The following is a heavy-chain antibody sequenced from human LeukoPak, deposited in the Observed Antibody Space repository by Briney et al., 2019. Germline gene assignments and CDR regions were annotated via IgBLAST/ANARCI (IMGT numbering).Heavy chain of an antibody. J-gene: IGHJ3*02. D-gene: IGHD3-22*01. Sequence: GASVKVSCKASGYTFTSYGISWVRQAPGQGLEWMGWISAYNGNTNYAQKLQGRVTMTTDTSTSTAYMELRSLRSDDTAVYYCASFSYYYDSSGYNHPQDAFDIWGQGTMVTVSS. CDR3: ASFSYYYDSSGYNHPQDAFDI. CDR1: GYTFTSYG. CDR2: ISAYNGNT. V-gene: IGHV1-18*01.